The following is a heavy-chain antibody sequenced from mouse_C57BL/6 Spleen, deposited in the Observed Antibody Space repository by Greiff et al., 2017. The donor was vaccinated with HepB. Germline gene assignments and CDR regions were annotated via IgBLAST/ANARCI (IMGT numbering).Heavy chain of an antibody. V-gene: IGHV10-1*01. CDR3: VRGDSSGSFAY. CDR1: GFSFNTYA. D-gene: IGHD3-2*02. CDR2: IRSKSNNYAT. Sequence: DVHLVESGGGLVQPKGSLKLSCAASGFSFNTYAMNWVRQAPGKGLEWVARIRSKSNNYATYYADSVKDRFTISRDDSESMLYLQINNLKTEDTAMYYCVRGDSSGSFAYWGQGTLVTVSA. J-gene: IGHJ3*01.